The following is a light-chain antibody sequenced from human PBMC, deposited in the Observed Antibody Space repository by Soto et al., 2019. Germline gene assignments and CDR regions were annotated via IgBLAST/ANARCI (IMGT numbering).Light chain of an antibody. J-gene: IGKJ1*01. Sequence: IQLTPSPSSLYASVGDRVTITCRASQDISTYLAWYQQNPGRAPKLLIYLASNLHTGVPSRFSGSGSGTEFTLTISSLQPEDVATYYCQQLDSDPPWTFGQGTRVEIK. CDR3: QQLDSDPPWT. CDR1: QDISTY. V-gene: IGKV1-9*01. CDR2: LAS.